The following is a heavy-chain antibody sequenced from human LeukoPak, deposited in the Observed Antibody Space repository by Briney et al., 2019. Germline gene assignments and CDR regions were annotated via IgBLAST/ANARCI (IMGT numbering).Heavy chain of an antibody. CDR1: GYSISSGYY. D-gene: IGHD1-7*01. V-gene: IGHV4-34*01. J-gene: IGHJ6*03. CDR2: INDSGRT. CDR3: ARRWNYGRNYYIDV. Sequence: PSETLSLTCAVSGYSISSGYYWSWIRQPPGKGLEWIGEINDSGRTNYNPSLMSRVTISVDTSKNQFSLRLNSVTATDTAVYYCARRWNYGRNYYIDVWGKGATVSVSS.